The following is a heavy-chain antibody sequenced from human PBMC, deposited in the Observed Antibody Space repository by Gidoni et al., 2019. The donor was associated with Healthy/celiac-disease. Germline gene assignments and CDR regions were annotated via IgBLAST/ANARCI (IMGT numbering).Heavy chain of an antibody. J-gene: IGHJ6*02. CDR2: IYYSGIT. D-gene: IGHD5-18*01. V-gene: IGHV4-59*01. Sequence: QVQLQESGPGLVKPSETLSLTCTVSGGSISSYHGRWLRQPPGKGLEWIGDIYYSGITNYTPSLKSRVTISVDTSKNQSSLKLSSVTAADTAVYYCARGGSGYSYGIPQISYYYGMDVWGQGTTVTVSS. CDR1: GGSISSYH. CDR3: ARGGSGYSYGIPQISYYYGMDV.